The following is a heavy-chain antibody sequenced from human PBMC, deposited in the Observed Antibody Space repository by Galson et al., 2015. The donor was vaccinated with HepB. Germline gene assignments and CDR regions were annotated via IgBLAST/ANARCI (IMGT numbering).Heavy chain of an antibody. CDR2: ISYDGSNK. D-gene: IGHD3-22*01. Sequence: SLRLSCAASGFTFSSYAMHWVRQAPGKGLEWVAVISYDGSNKYYADSVKGRFTISRDNSKNTLYLQMNSLRAEDTAMYYCASDYYDSSGYYLSAFDIWGQGTMVTVSS. CDR3: ASDYYDSSGYYLSAFDI. J-gene: IGHJ3*02. CDR1: GFTFSSYA. V-gene: IGHV3-30-3*01.